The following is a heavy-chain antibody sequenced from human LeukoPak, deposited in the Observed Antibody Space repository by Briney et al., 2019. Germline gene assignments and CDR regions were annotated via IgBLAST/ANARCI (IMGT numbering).Heavy chain of an antibody. CDR2: ISSGGSST. CDR3: AKGFGTGKEYYFDY. D-gene: IGHD1-1*01. J-gene: IGHJ4*02. V-gene: IGHV3-23*01. CDR1: GFSFSNYR. Sequence: PGGSLRLSCAASGFSFSNYRMSWVRQAPGKGLEWVSGISSGGSSTYYADSVKGRFTIARDNSKNTLYLQMNSLRAEDTAVYYCAKGFGTGKEYYFDYWGQGTLVTVSS.